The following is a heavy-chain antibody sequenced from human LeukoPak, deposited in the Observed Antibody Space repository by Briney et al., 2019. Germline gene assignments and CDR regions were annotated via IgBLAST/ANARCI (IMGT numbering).Heavy chain of an antibody. D-gene: IGHD6-6*01. CDR2: MYSGGST. CDR1: GFTVSSNY. Sequence: GGSLRLSCAASGFTVSSNYMSWVRQAPGEGLEWVSVMYSGGSTYYADSVKGRFTISRDNSKNTLYLQMNSLRAEDTAVYYCARDKGTSYLSSFDYWGQGTLVTVSS. J-gene: IGHJ4*02. V-gene: IGHV3-53*01. CDR3: ARDKGTSYLSSFDY.